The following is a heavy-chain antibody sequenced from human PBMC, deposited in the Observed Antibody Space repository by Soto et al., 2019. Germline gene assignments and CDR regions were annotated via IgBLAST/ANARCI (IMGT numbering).Heavy chain of an antibody. J-gene: IGHJ1*01. Sequence: QAQLMQSGAEVKKPGSSVKVSCKASGGTFSGYAINWVRQAPGQGLEWMGGIIPLLGITDYGQKFQGKSTIAADESAGTAYMDLRGLRSEDTAVYYCARDPRSITGTTSFEDFEHWGQGTLVSVSS. CDR1: GGTFSGYA. CDR2: IIPLLGIT. V-gene: IGHV1-69*01. CDR3: ARDPRSITGTTSFEDFEH. D-gene: IGHD1-20*01.